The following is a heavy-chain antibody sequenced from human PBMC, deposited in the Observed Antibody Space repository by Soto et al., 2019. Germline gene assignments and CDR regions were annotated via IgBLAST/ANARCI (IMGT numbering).Heavy chain of an antibody. D-gene: IGHD6-13*01. CDR2: ISSSSSTI. Sequence: EVQLVESGGGLVQPGGSLRLSCAASGFTFSSYSMNWVRQAPCKGLEWVSYISSSSSTIYYADSVKGRFTITRDNAKNALYLQMNSLRAEDTALYYCARHPERIAEIGWFDPWGQGTLVTVSS. CDR1: GFTFSSYS. CDR3: ARHPERIAEIGWFDP. V-gene: IGHV3-48*01. J-gene: IGHJ5*02.